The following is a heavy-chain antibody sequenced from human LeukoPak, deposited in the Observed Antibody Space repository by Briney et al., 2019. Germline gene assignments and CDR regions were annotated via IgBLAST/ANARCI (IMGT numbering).Heavy chain of an antibody. Sequence: GGSLRLSCAASGFTFSSYAMHWVRQAPGKGLEWVAVISYDGSNKYYADSVKGRFTISRDNSKNTLYLQMNSLRAEDTAVYYCAREGLRDGYNLGYFDYWGQGTLVTVSS. D-gene: IGHD5-24*01. CDR3: AREGLRDGYNLGYFDY. CDR1: GFTFSSYA. CDR2: ISYDGSNK. V-gene: IGHV3-30*14. J-gene: IGHJ4*02.